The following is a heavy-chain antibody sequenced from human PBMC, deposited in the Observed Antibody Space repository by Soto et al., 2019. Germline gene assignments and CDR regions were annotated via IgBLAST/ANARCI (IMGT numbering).Heavy chain of an antibody. CDR1: GYSFTSYW. CDR3: ARHVGLAASDYYGMDV. J-gene: IGHJ6*04. Sequence: GESLKISCKGSGYSFTSYWISWVRQMPGKGLEWMGRIDPSDSYTNYSPSFQGHVTISADKSISTAYLQWSSLKASDTAMYYCARHVGLAASDYYGMDVWGKGTTVTVSS. V-gene: IGHV5-10-1*01. D-gene: IGHD6-13*01. CDR2: IDPSDSYT.